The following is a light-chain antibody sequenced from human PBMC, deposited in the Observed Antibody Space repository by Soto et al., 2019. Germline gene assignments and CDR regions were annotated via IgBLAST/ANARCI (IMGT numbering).Light chain of an antibody. CDR1: QSVSSN. V-gene: IGKV3-15*01. CDR2: GAS. Sequence: EIVMTQSPANLSVSPGERATLSCRASQSVSSNLAWYQQKPGQGPRLLIYGASTRATSIPARFSGSGSATEFTLTSNSLQFEDFAVYYCQQYNKWPPYTFGQGTKLEIK. J-gene: IGKJ2*01. CDR3: QQYNKWPPYT.